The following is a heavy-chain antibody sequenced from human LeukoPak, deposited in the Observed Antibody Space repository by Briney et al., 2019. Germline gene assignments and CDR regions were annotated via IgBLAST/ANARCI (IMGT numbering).Heavy chain of an antibody. Sequence: GGSLRLSCAASGFTFSSYAMSWVRQAPGKGLEWVPAISGSGGSTYYADSVKGRFTIFRDNSKNTLYLQMNSLRAEDTAVYYCAKARYYDSSGLGQHWGQGTLVTVSS. D-gene: IGHD3-22*01. J-gene: IGHJ1*01. CDR1: GFTFSSYA. V-gene: IGHV3-23*01. CDR2: ISGSGGST. CDR3: AKARYYDSSGLGQH.